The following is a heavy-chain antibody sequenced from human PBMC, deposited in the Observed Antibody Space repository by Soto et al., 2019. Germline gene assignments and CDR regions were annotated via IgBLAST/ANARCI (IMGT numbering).Heavy chain of an antibody. J-gene: IGHJ5*02. CDR3: ARGDYYYGWGNWFDP. Sequence: SETLSLTYTVSGGSISNGDYYWSWIRQPPGKGLEWIGYIYYSGSTYYNPSLKSRVTISVDTSKNQFSLKLSSVTAADTAVYYCARGDYYYGWGNWFDPWGQGTLVTVSS. D-gene: IGHD3-10*01. CDR1: GGSISNGDYY. V-gene: IGHV4-30-4*01. CDR2: IYYSGST.